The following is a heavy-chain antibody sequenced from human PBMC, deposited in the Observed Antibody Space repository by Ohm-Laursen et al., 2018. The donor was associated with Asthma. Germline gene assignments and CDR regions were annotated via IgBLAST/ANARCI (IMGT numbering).Heavy chain of an antibody. D-gene: IGHD5-24*01. CDR3: ARQRRDGFAY. V-gene: IGHV4-39*01. Sequence: GTLSLTCTVSGGSISSSNYYWGWVRQPPGKGLEWIGSRSYSGPIYSTPSFKSRVTISVDSSKNQFSLKLSSVTAADTAVYYCARQRRDGFAYWGQGTLVTVSS. J-gene: IGHJ4*02. CDR1: GGSISSSNYY. CDR2: RSYSGPI.